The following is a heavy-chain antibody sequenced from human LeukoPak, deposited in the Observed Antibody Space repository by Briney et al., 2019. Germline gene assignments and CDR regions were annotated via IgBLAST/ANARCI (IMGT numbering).Heavy chain of an antibody. J-gene: IGHJ4*02. V-gene: IGHV4-34*01. D-gene: IGHD1-26*01. CDR3: ARGGNKWEIPEYYFDY. Sequence: SETLSLTCAVYGGSFSGYYWSWIRQPPGNGLEWIGEINHSGSTNYNPSLKSRVTISVDTSKNQFSLKLSSVTAADTAVYYCARGGNKWEIPEYYFDYWGQGTLVTVSS. CDR2: INHSGST. CDR1: GGSFSGYY.